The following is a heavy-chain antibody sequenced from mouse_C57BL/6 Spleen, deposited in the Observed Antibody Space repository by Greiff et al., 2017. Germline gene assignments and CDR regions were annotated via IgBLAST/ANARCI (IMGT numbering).Heavy chain of an antibody. CDR3: ARIYYDYDEAY. V-gene: IGHV1-55*01. CDR2: IYPGSGST. D-gene: IGHD2-4*01. J-gene: IGHJ3*01. CDR1: GYTFTSYW. Sequence: VQLQQPGAELVKPGASVKMSCKASGYTFTSYWITWVKQRPGQGLEWIGDIYPGSGSTNYNEKFKSKATLTVGTSSSTAYMQLSSLTSEDSAVYYCARIYYDYDEAYWGQGTLVTVSA.